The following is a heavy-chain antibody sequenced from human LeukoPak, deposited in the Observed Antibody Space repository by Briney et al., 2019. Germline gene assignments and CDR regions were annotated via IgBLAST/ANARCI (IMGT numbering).Heavy chain of an antibody. D-gene: IGHD1-26*01. V-gene: IGHV3-21*01. CDR2: ISSTSSYI. CDR3: ARQLRRAIAI. CDR1: GWTFSRYS. J-gene: IGHJ3*02. Sequence: GGSLRLSRVGSGWTFSRYSLNWVGPAGGRGGEWVSSISSTSSYIYSPASVKGPFTISRDNAKNTLYLQMNSLRAEDTAVYYCARQLRRAIAIWGQGTMVTVSS.